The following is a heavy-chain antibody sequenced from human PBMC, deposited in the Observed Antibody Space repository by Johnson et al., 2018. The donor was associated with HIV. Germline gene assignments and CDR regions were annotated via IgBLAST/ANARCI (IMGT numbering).Heavy chain of an antibody. V-gene: IGHV3-20*04. CDR3: ARGAIKYSSSWLGAFDI. Sequence: VQLVESGGGVVRPGGSLRLSCAASGFSFDDYGMSWVRQAPGKGLEWVSGSNWDGGSTGYADSVKGRFTISRANAKNSLYLQMNSLRAEATAVYYCARGAIKYSSSWLGAFDIWGQGTMVTVSS. D-gene: IGHD6-6*01. CDR2: SNWDGGST. J-gene: IGHJ3*02. CDR1: GFSFDDYG.